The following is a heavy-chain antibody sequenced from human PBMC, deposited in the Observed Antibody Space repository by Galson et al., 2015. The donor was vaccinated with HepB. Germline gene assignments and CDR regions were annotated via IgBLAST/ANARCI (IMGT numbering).Heavy chain of an antibody. V-gene: IGHV6-1*01. D-gene: IGHD3-3*01. J-gene: IGHJ6*03. Sequence: CAISGDSVSSNSAAWNWIRQSPSRGLEWLGRTYYRSKWYNDYAVSVKSRITINPDTSKNQFSLQLNSVTPEDTAVYYCARGDQLLEWLPSAYYYYMDVWGKGTTVTVSS. CDR2: TYYRSKWYN. CDR1: GDSVSSNSAA. CDR3: ARGDQLLEWLPSAYYYYMDV.